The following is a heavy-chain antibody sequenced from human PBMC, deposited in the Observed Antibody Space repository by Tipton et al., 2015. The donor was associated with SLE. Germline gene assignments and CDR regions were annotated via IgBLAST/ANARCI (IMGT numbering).Heavy chain of an antibody. CDR3: ARGAAAGRWYFDL. V-gene: IGHV4-34*01. CDR1: GGSFSGYY. Sequence: TLSLTCAVYGGSFSGYYWSWIRQPPGKGLEWIGEINHSGSTNYNPSLKSRVTMSVDPSKNQFSLKLSTVTAADTAVFYCARGAAAGRWYFDLWGRGTLVTVSS. D-gene: IGHD6-13*01. CDR2: INHSGST. J-gene: IGHJ2*01.